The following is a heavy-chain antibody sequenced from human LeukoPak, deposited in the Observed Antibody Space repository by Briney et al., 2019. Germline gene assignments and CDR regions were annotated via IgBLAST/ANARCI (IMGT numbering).Heavy chain of an antibody. V-gene: IGHV3-48*03. D-gene: IGHD3-10*01. Sequence: GGSLRLSCAASGFTFSIYEMNWVRQAPGKGLEWVSYISSSGTTIYYADSVKGRFTISRDNAKNSLYLQMNSLRAEDTAVYYCARENPSYYYGSGSSADAFDIWGQGTMVTVSS. CDR3: ARENPSYYYGSGSSADAFDI. CDR1: GFTFSIYE. CDR2: ISSSGTTI. J-gene: IGHJ3*02.